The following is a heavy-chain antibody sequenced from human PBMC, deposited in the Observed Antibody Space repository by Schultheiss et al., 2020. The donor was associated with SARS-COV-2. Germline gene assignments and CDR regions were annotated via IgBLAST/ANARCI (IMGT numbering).Heavy chain of an antibody. Sequence: SQTLSLTCTVSGGSISSYYWSWIRQPPGKGLEWIGEINHSGSNNYNPSLKSRVTISVDTSKNQFSLKLSSVTAADTAVYYCARDKMTTVTGPYYYGMDVWGQGTTVTVSS. D-gene: IGHD4-17*01. CDR2: INHSGSN. V-gene: IGHV4-34*01. CDR1: GGSISSYY. J-gene: IGHJ6*02. CDR3: ARDKMTTVTGPYYYGMDV.